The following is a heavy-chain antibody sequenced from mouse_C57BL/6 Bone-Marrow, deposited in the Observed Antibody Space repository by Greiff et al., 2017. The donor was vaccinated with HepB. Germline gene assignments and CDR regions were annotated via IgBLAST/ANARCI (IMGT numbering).Heavy chain of an antibody. CDR2: IRLKSDNYAT. J-gene: IGHJ4*01. CDR1: GFTFSNYW. D-gene: IGHD2-4*01. Sequence: EVKVEESGGGLVQPGGSMKLSCVASGFTFSNYWMNWVRQSPEKGLEWVAQIRLKSDNYATHYAESVKGRFTISRDDSKSSVYLQMNNLRAEDTGIYYCTGPPYDYETDYYAMDYWGQGTSVTVSS. V-gene: IGHV6-3*01. CDR3: TGPPYDYETDYYAMDY.